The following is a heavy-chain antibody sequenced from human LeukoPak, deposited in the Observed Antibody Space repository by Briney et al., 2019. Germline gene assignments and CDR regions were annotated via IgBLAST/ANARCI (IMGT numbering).Heavy chain of an antibody. CDR3: ARPYYDSSAPPYDY. J-gene: IGHJ4*02. D-gene: IGHD3-22*01. V-gene: IGHV1-18*01. CDR2: ISAYNGNT. CDR1: GYTSTSYG. Sequence: ASVKVSCKASGYTSTSYGISWVRQAPGQGLEWMGWISAYNGNTNYAQKLQGRVTMTTDTSTSTAYMELRSLRSDDTAVYYCARPYYDSSAPPYDYWGQGTLVTVSS.